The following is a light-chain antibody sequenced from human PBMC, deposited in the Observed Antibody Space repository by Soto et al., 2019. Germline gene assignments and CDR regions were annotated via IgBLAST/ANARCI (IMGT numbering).Light chain of an antibody. Sequence: SYELTQPPSVSVSPGQTASITCSGDKLGNKYACWYQQKPGQSPVLVIYQDAKRPSGIPERFSGSNSGNTATLTISGTQAMDEAYYYCQAWDGSTVVFGGGTKLTVL. J-gene: IGLJ2*01. CDR2: QDA. V-gene: IGLV3-1*01. CDR3: QAWDGSTVV. CDR1: KLGNKY.